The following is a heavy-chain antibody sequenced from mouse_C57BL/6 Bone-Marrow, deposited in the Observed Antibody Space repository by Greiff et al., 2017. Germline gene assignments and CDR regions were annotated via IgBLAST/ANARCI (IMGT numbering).Heavy chain of an antibody. CDR3: AMSYDNKAWCAY. J-gene: IGHJ3*01. D-gene: IGHD1-1*01. CDR2: IDPSDSET. Sequence: QVQLQQPGAELVRPGSSVKLSCKASGYTFTSYWMHWVKQRPIQGLEWIGNIDPSDSETHYNQKFKDKATLTVDKSSSTAYMQLSSLTSEDSAVYDCAMSYDNKAWCAYWGQGTLVTVSA. CDR1: GYTFTSYW. V-gene: IGHV1-52*01.